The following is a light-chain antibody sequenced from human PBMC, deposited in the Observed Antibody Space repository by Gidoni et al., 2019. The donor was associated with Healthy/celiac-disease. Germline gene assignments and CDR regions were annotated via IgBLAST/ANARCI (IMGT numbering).Light chain of an antibody. V-gene: IGKV3-15*01. J-gene: IGKJ4*01. Sequence: EIVMTQSPATLSVSPVESATLSCRASQSVSSNLAWYQQKPGQAPRPLIYGASTRANGIPARFSGSGSGTEFTLTISSLQSEDFAVYYCQQYNNWPGLTFGGGTKVEIK. CDR2: GAS. CDR3: QQYNNWPGLT. CDR1: QSVSSN.